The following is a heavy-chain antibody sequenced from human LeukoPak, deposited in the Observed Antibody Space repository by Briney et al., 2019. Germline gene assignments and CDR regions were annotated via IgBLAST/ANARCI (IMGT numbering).Heavy chain of an antibody. V-gene: IGHV3-66*01. Sequence: GGSLRLSGTASGFSINHYYMTWIRQTPGKGLDWVSVIYTGGSTNYGDSVKDRFTISRDNSKNTLYLQMNSLRADDTAIYYCARGQSYCGADCYSDWGQGTLVTVSS. CDR1: GFSINHYY. CDR3: ARGQSYCGADCYSD. CDR2: IYTGGST. D-gene: IGHD2-21*02. J-gene: IGHJ4*02.